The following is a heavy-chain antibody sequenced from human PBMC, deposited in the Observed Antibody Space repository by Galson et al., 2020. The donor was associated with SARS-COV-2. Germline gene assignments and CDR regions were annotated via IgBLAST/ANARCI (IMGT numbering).Heavy chain of an antibody. Sequence: GESLKISCAASGFTFSSYAMHWVRQAPGKGLEWVAVISYDGSNKYYADSVKGRFTISRDNSKNTLYLQMNSLRAEDTAVYYCARVGISRGDCYSCWFDPWGQGTLVTVSS. CDR2: ISYDGSNK. J-gene: IGHJ5*02. CDR1: GFTFSSYA. V-gene: IGHV3-30-3*01. CDR3: ARVGISRGDCYSCWFDP. D-gene: IGHD2-21*01.